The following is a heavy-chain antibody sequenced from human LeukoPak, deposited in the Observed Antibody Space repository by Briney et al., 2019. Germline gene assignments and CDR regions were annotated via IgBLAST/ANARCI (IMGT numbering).Heavy chain of an antibody. Sequence: GGSLRLSCAASGFKFINYAVSWARQAPGKGLEWVSARGSAGGDYYADSVKGRFTISRDNSATTFYLQMSNLGAEDTARYFCASRTWVGGGQYAFDVWGQGTMVTVSS. CDR1: GFKFINYA. D-gene: IGHD1-1*01. CDR2: RGSAGGD. V-gene: IGHV3-23*01. CDR3: ASRTWVGGGQYAFDV. J-gene: IGHJ3*01.